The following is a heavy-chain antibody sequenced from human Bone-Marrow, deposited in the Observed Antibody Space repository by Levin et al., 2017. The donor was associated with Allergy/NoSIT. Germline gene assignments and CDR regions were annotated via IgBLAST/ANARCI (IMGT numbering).Heavy chain of an antibody. CDR1: GGSIRSGDYY. Sequence: SETLSLTCTVSGGSIRSGDYYWTWIRQPPGKGLEWIGYIYNSGSAYYNASLKSRLTISLDTAKNQLSLNLSSVPGADTAVYYCARATTWAPQMDDWGRGTLVTVSS. J-gene: IGHJ4*02. CDR2: IYNSGSA. D-gene: IGHD1-14*01. CDR3: ARATTWAPQMDD. V-gene: IGHV4-30-4*01.